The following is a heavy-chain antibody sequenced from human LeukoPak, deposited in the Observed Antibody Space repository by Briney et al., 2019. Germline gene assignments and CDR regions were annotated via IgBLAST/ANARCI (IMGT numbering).Heavy chain of an antibody. CDR3: ARDLAAAGTFDY. D-gene: IGHD6-13*01. Sequence: GGSLRLSCAASGFTLSSYSMNWVRQAPGKGLEWVSSISSSSSYIYYADSVKGRFTISRDNAKNSLYLQMNSLRAEDTAVYYCARDLAAAGTFDYWGQGTLVTVSS. CDR2: ISSSSSYI. V-gene: IGHV3-21*01. J-gene: IGHJ4*02. CDR1: GFTLSSYS.